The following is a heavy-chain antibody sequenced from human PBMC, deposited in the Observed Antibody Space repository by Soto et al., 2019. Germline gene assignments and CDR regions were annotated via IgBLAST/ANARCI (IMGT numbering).Heavy chain of an antibody. CDR1: GFTFRSYG. Sequence: LRLSCAASGFTFRSYGMHWVRQAPGKGLEWVAVISYDGSNKYYADSVKGRFTISRDNSKNTLYLQMNSPRAEDTAVYYCAKERGYGDYVSYYGMDVWGQGTTVTVSS. D-gene: IGHD4-17*01. J-gene: IGHJ6*02. CDR3: AKERGYGDYVSYYGMDV. CDR2: ISYDGSNK. V-gene: IGHV3-30*18.